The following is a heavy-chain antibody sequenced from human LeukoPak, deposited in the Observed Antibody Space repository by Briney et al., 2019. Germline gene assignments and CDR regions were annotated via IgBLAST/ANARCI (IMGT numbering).Heavy chain of an antibody. V-gene: IGHV3-48*03. CDR1: GFTFHNYE. CDR2: ISSSGATI. J-gene: IGHJ4*02. D-gene: IGHD3-3*01. Sequence: GGSLRLSCVASGFTFHNYEMNWVRQAPGKGLEWVSCISSSGATIYYADAVKGRFTISRDNAKSSLYLQMNSLRAEDTAVYYCAKSLLRPGYWGQGTLVTVSS. CDR3: AKSLLRPGY.